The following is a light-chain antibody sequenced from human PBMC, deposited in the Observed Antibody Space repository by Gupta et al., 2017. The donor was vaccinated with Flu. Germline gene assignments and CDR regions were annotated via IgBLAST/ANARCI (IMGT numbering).Light chain of an antibody. Sequence: TSSDVGSYDHVSWYQQYPGKAPKLIIYAVSHRPSGGSNRFSGSKSGTTASLTISGLQAEDEADYYCKSFASSIAYLFGTGTKVTVL. J-gene: IGLJ1*01. V-gene: IGLV2-14*03. CDR3: KSFASSIAYL. CDR2: AVS. CDR1: SSDVGSYDH.